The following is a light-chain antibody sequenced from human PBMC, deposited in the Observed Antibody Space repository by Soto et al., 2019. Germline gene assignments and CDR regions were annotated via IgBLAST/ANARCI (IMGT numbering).Light chain of an antibody. Sequence: EIVMTQSPATLSVSPGGRATLSCRASQSISGTLACYQQKPGHAPRLLIYGAFTMATGFPARFSGSGSGTDFTLTITRLQSEDFAVYYCQQYDHWPWTFGQGTKVEI. V-gene: IGKV3-15*01. CDR3: QQYDHWPWT. CDR1: QSISGT. CDR2: GAF. J-gene: IGKJ1*01.